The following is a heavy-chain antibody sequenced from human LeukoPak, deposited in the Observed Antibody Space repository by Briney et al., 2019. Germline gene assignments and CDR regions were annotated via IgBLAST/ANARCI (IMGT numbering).Heavy chain of an antibody. CDR3: ARGGRATIFGVALDAFDI. J-gene: IGHJ3*02. CDR2: INPNSGGT. D-gene: IGHD3-3*01. V-gene: IGHV1-2*02. CDR1: GYTFTGYY. Sequence: GASVKVSCKXSGYTFTGYYMHWVRQAPGQGLEWMGWINPNSGGTNYAQKFQGRVTMTRDTSISTAYMELSRLRSDDTAVYYCARGGRATIFGVALDAFDIWGQGTMVTVSS.